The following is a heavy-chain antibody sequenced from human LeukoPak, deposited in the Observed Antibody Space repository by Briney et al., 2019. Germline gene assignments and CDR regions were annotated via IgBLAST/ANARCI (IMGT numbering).Heavy chain of an antibody. CDR2: ISSDESST. CDR1: GFTFSSYW. J-gene: IGHJ4*02. Sequence: GGSLRLSCAASGFTFSSYWMHWVRQAPGEGLVWVSRISSDESSTTYADSVKGRFTISRDNAKNTLYLQMNSLRAEDTAVYYCARVERYCSGTSCYSQDYFGYWGQGTLVTVSS. CDR3: ARVERYCSGTSCYSQDYFGY. V-gene: IGHV3-74*01. D-gene: IGHD2-2*01.